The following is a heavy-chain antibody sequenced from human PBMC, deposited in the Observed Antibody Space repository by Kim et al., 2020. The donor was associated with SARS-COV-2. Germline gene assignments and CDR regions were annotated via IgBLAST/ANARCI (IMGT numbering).Heavy chain of an antibody. V-gene: IGHV3-30*18. CDR2: ISYDGSNK. CDR1: GFTFSSYG. CDR3: AKELGFWSGSHGFDY. J-gene: IGHJ4*02. D-gene: IGHD3-3*01. Sequence: GGSLRLSCAASGFTFSSYGMHWVRQAPGKGLEWVAVISYDGSNKYYADSVKGRFTISRDNSKNTLYLQMNSLRAEDTAVYYCAKELGFWSGSHGFDYWGQGTLVTVSS.